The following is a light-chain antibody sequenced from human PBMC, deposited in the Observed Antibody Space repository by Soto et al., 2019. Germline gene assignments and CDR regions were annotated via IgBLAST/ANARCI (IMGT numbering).Light chain of an antibody. J-gene: IGLJ2*01. Sequence: QSVLTQPRSVSGSPGQSVTISCTGTSSDVGSYNYVSWYQQYPGKAPKLMIYDVYKWPSGVPDRFSGSKSGNTASLTISGLQAEDEADYYCCSYVGGYVVFGGGAKLTVL. V-gene: IGLV2-11*01. CDR3: CSYVGGYVV. CDR2: DVY. CDR1: SSDVGSYNY.